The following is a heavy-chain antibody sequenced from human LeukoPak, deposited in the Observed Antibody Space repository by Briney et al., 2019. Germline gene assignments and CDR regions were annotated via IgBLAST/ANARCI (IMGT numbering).Heavy chain of an antibody. CDR3: AKVGDYDILTGYYLSGAFDI. D-gene: IGHD3-9*01. Sequence: GGSLRLSCVASGFTFNTYGMHWVRQAPGKGLEWVAFIRYDGSNKYYADSVKGRFTISRDNSKNTLYLQMNSLRAEDTAVYYCAKVGDYDILTGYYLSGAFDIWGQGTMVTVSS. J-gene: IGHJ3*02. CDR1: GFTFNTYG. CDR2: IRYDGSNK. V-gene: IGHV3-30*02.